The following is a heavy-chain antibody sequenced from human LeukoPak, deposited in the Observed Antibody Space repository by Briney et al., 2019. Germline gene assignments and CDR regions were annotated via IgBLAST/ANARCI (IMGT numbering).Heavy chain of an antibody. CDR3: AGSVVRGGFFDY. J-gene: IGHJ4*02. CDR1: GFTFSSYW. D-gene: IGHD3-10*01. CDR2: IYSDGSNT. Sequence: GGSLRLSCAASGFTFSSYWMHWVRQAPGKGLVWVSRIYSDGSNTIYADSVKGRFTISRDNAKNTLYLQMNSLRAEDTAVYYCAGSVVRGGFFDYWGQGTLVSVSS. V-gene: IGHV3-74*01.